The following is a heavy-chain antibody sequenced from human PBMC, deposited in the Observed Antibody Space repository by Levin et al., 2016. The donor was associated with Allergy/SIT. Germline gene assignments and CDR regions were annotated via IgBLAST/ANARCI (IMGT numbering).Heavy chain of an antibody. D-gene: IGHD5-18*01. Sequence: GGSLRLSCKTSGYSFASNWIAWVRQMPGRGLEWMGIIYPGDSDTRYSPSFQGQVTMSVDASISTAYLQWTSLKASDTATYYCARQWIQETWFDSWGQGTLVTVSS. V-gene: IGHV5-51*01. CDR2: IYPGDSDT. J-gene: IGHJ5*01. CDR3: ARQWIQETWFDS. CDR1: GYSFASNW.